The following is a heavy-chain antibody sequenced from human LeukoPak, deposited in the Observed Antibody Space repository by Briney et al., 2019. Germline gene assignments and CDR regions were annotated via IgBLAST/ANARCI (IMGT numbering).Heavy chain of an antibody. D-gene: IGHD1-14*01. CDR3: AREETHHVYYGMDV. Sequence: ASVTVSFKASGYTFTSYGISWVRQAPGQGLEWMGWISAYNGNTNYAQKVQGRVTMTTDTSTSTAYMELRSLRSDDTAVYYCAREETHHVYYGMDVWGQGTMVTVSS. V-gene: IGHV1-18*01. CDR2: ISAYNGNT. CDR1: GYTFTSYG. J-gene: IGHJ6*02.